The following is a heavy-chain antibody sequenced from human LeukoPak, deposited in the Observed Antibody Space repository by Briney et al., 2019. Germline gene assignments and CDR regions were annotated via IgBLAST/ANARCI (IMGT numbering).Heavy chain of an antibody. Sequence: GGSLRLSCAASGFTFVGNAVTWVRQAPGKGLEWVANIKQDGSEKYYVDSVKGRFTISRDNAKNSLYLQMNSLRAEDTAVYYCAKNRYSLDYWGQGTLVTVSS. J-gene: IGHJ4*02. D-gene: IGHD2-15*01. V-gene: IGHV3-7*01. CDR3: AKNRYSLDY. CDR2: IKQDGSEK. CDR1: GFTFVGNA.